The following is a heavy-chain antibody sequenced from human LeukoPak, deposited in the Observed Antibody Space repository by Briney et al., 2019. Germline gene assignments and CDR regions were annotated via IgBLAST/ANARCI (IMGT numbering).Heavy chain of an antibody. CDR2: IYYSGST. Sequence: PSETLSLTCTVSGGSISSSSYYWGWIRQPPGKGLEWIGSIYYSGSTYYNPSLKSRATISVDTSKNQFSLKPSSVTAADTAVYHCARDKGSSSTSPRWFDTWGQGTLVTVSS. CDR1: GGSISSSSYY. CDR3: ARDKGSSSTSPRWFDT. V-gene: IGHV4-39*07. D-gene: IGHD2-2*01. J-gene: IGHJ5*02.